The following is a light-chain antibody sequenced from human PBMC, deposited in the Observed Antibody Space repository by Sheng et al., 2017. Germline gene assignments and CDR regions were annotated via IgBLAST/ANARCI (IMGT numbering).Light chain of an antibody. CDR2: DNN. CDR3: ATWDSSLSAVV. Sequence: QSVLTQPPSVSAAPGQKVTISCSGSNSNIGSNYVSWYQQLPGTAPKLLIYDNNKRPSGIPDRFSGSKSGTSATLGITGLQTGDEADYYCATWDSSLSAVVFGGGTKLIVL. J-gene: IGLJ2*01. V-gene: IGLV1-51*01. CDR1: NSNIGSNY.